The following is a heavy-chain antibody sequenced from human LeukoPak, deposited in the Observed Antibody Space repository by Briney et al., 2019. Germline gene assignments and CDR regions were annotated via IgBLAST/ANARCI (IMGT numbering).Heavy chain of an antibody. J-gene: IGHJ4*02. V-gene: IGHV3-64D*06. CDR1: GFTFSSYA. CDR3: VKDRGSYWYYFDY. D-gene: IGHD1-26*01. Sequence: GGSLRLSCSASGFTFSSYAMHWVRQAPGKGLEYVSAISSNGGSTYYADSVKGRFTISRDNSKNMLYLQMSSLRAEDTAVYYCVKDRGSYWYYFDYWGQGTLVTVSS. CDR2: ISSNGGST.